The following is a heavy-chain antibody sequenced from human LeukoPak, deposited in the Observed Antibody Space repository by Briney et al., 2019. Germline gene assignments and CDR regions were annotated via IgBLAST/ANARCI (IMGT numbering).Heavy chain of an antibody. Sequence: SQTLSLTCAISGDSVSGNSAVAWNWLRQSPSRGLEWLGRTYYRYKWNNDYAVSVKSRITINPDTSKNPFSIHLNSVTPEDTAVYYCARGRNSGFDYWGQGTLVTVSS. CDR1: GDSVSGNSAVA. CDR2: TYYRYKWNN. D-gene: IGHD2/OR15-2a*01. J-gene: IGHJ4*02. V-gene: IGHV6-1*01. CDR3: ARGRNSGFDY.